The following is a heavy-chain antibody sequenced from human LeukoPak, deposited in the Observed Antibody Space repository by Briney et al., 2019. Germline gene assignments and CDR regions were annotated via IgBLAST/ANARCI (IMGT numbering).Heavy chain of an antibody. CDR3: ARVTYSGYEVPFDY. CDR2: INPNSGGT. D-gene: IGHD5-12*01. CDR1: GYTFTGYY. V-gene: IGHV1-2*02. J-gene: IGHJ4*02. Sequence: GASVKVSCKASGYTFTGYYMHWVRQAPGQGLEWMGWINPNSGGTNYAQKFQGRVAMTRNTSISTAYMELSSLRSEDTAVYYCARVTYSGYEVPFDYWGQGTLVTVSS.